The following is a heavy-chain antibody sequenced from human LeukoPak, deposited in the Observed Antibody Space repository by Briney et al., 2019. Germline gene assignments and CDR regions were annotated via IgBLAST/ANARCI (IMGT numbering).Heavy chain of an antibody. CDR1: GFTVRNNY. D-gene: IGHD3-10*01. J-gene: IGHJ4*02. Sequence: GGSLRLSCAASGFTVRNNYMSWVRQAPGKGLEWVSVIYSGGSTYYADAVKGRFTISRDNSKNTLYLQMNSLRAEDTAVYFCATGERMVRGDGVDYWGQGTLVTVSS. CDR2: IYSGGST. V-gene: IGHV3-66*01. CDR3: ATGERMVRGDGVDY.